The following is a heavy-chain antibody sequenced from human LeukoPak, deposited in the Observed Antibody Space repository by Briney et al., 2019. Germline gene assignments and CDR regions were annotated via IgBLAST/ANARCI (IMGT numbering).Heavy chain of an antibody. J-gene: IGHJ4*01. Sequence: GGSLRLSCAASGFTFSSYGMNWVRQAPGKGLESVAVISYDGSNKYYADSVKGRFTISRDNSKNTLYLQMNSLRAEDTAVYYCARGVVVVVATGGFDYWGHGTLVTVSS. CDR2: ISYDGSNK. CDR1: GFTFSSYG. V-gene: IGHV3-30*03. D-gene: IGHD2-15*01. CDR3: ARGVVVVVATGGFDY.